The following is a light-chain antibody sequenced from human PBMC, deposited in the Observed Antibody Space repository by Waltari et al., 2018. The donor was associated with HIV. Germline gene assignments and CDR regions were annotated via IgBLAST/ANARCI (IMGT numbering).Light chain of an antibody. CDR2: YDR. CDR3: QIWDSSLDHVL. V-gene: IGLV3-21*04. CDR1: YIGSKN. J-gene: IGLJ2*01. Sequence: SYVLTQTPSVSLAPGKTARITCGGNYIGSKNVHWYQQKPGQAPVLIIYYDRDRPSGIPERFSGSNSGNTATLTISRVEAGDEADYYCQIWDSSLDHVLFGGGTKLTVL.